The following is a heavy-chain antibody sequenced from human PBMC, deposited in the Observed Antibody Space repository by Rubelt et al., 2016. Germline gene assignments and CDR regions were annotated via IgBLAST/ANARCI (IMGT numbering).Heavy chain of an antibody. CDR1: GFTFSSYA. Sequence: EVQLVESGGGLVKPGGSLRLSCAASGFTFSSYAMSWVRQAPGKGLEWVSTISGNGGSTFYADSVKGRFTISRDNSKNTLYLQMNSLRPGDTAVYYCVKCGEGAANYVADWCQGALLTVSS. CDR2: ISGNGGST. V-gene: IGHV3-23*04. J-gene: IGHJ4*02. D-gene: IGHD1-26*01. CDR3: VKCGEGAANYVAD.